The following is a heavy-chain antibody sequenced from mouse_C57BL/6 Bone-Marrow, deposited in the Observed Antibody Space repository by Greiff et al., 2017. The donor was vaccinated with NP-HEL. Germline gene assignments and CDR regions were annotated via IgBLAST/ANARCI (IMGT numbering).Heavy chain of an antibody. D-gene: IGHD1-1*01. CDR1: GYTFTSYD. J-gene: IGHJ3*01. Sequence: QVQLQQSGPELVKPGASVKLSCKASGYTFTSYDINWVKQRPGQGLEWLGWLYPRDGSTKYTETFKGKATLTVDTYSSTAYMELHSLTSEDSAVYFCARAARGSSPFAYWGQGTLVTVSA. CDR2: LYPRDGST. CDR3: ARAARGSSPFAY. V-gene: IGHV1-85*01.